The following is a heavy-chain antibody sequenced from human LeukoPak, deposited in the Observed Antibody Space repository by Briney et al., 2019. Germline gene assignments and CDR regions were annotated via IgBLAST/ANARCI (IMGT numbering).Heavy chain of an antibody. V-gene: IGHV4-59*02. J-gene: IGHJ4*02. Sequence: SETLSLTCTVSGGSVSSYYWSWIRQPPGKGLEWIGYIYYSGSTNYNPSLKSRVTISVDTSKNQFSLKLSSVTAADTAVYYCAREGYSYGFDYWGQGTLVTVSS. CDR1: GGSVSSYY. D-gene: IGHD5-18*01. CDR3: AREGYSYGFDY. CDR2: IYYSGST.